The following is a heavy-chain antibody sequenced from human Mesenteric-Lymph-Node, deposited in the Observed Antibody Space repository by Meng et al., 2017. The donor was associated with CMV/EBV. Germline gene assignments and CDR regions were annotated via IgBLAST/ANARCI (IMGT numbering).Heavy chain of an antibody. CDR1: GFTFHNYA. CDR3: AKDTSYRPYYFDF. V-gene: IGHV3-23*01. D-gene: IGHD2-2*01. CDR2: IIGSGAVT. Sequence: GGSLRLSCTVSGFTFHNYAMSWVRQAPGKGLEWVSGIIGSGAVTYYADSVKGRFTISRDNSKNTLYLQMNSLRAEDTAVYYCAKDTSYRPYYFDFWGQGTLVTVSS. J-gene: IGHJ4*02.